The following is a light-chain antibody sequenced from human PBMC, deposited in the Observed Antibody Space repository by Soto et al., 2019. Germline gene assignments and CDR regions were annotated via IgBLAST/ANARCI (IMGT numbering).Light chain of an antibody. J-gene: IGKJ4*01. CDR3: HQSSSTPLT. CDR1: QSVFNH. CDR2: DAS. V-gene: IGKV1-39*01. Sequence: DVQMTQSPSSLSASVGDSVTITCRASQSVFNHLSWFQQRPGKGPKLLIYDASSLHDGVPSRFSGSGYGTDFTLTISTVQPDDSAIYYCHQSSSTPLTFGGGTSVELK.